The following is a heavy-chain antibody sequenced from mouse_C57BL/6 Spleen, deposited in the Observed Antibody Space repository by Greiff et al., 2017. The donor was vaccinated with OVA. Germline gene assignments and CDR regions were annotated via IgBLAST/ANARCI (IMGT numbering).Heavy chain of an antibody. V-gene: IGHV5-17*01. D-gene: IGHD2-4*01. CDR2: ISSGSSTI. Sequence: EVQLVESGGGLVKPGGSLKLSCAASGFTFSDYGMHWVRQAPEKGLEWVAYISSGSSTIYYADTVKGRFTIARDNAKNTLFLQMTSLRSEDTAMYYCARPGDYGTGAWFAYWGQGTLVTVSA. J-gene: IGHJ3*01. CDR3: ARPGDYGTGAWFAY. CDR1: GFTFSDYG.